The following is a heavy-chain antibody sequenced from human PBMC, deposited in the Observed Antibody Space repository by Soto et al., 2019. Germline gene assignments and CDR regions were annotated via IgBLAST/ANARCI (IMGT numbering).Heavy chain of an antibody. CDR3: AREVTPVVGIDY. D-gene: IGHD4-17*01. J-gene: IGHJ4*02. CDR2: IWYDGSNK. Sequence: GGSLRLSCAASGFTFSSYGMHWVRQAPGKGLEWVAVIWYDGSNKYYADSVKGRFTISRDNSKNTLYLQMNSLRAEDTAVYYCAREVTPVVGIDYWGQGTLVTVSS. CDR1: GFTFSSYG. V-gene: IGHV3-33*01.